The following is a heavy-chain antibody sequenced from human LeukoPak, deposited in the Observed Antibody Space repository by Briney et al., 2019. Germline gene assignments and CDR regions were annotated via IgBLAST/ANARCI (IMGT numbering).Heavy chain of an antibody. D-gene: IGHD2-2*01. CDR1: GFTFSSYW. Sequence: GGSLRLSCAASGFTFSSYWMHWVRQAPGKGPEWVSYIHSSSTTIYYADSVKGRFTISRDNAKNSLYLQMNSLRAEDTAVYYCARAQTYAYFDNWGQGTLVTVSS. CDR3: ARAQTYAYFDN. CDR2: IHSSSTTI. V-gene: IGHV3-48*04. J-gene: IGHJ4*02.